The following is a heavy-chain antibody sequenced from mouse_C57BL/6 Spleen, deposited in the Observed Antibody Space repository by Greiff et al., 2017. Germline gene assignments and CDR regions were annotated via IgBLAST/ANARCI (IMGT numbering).Heavy chain of an antibody. CDR3: GRGGIYYDDDGPYYAMDY. Sequence: EVQRVESGGGLVKPGGSLKLSCAASGFTFSDYGMHWVRQAPEKGLEWVAYISSGSSTIYYADTVKGRFTISRDNAKNTLFLQMTSLRSEDTAMYYCGRGGIYYDDDGPYYAMDYWGQGTSVTVSS. J-gene: IGHJ4*01. CDR2: ISSGSSTI. D-gene: IGHD2-4*01. V-gene: IGHV5-17*01. CDR1: GFTFSDYG.